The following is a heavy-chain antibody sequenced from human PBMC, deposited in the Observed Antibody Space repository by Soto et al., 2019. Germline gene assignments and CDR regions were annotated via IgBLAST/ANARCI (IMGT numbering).Heavy chain of an antibody. Sequence: GGSLRLSCAASGFTFSSYGMHWVRQAPGKGLEWVAVISYDGRNKYYADSVKGRFTISRDNSKNTLYLQMSSLRPEDTAVYYCVKDGSSGWPYYYGMDVWGQGPNVTVSS. D-gene: IGHD6-19*01. V-gene: IGHV3-30*18. CDR1: GFTFSSYG. CDR2: ISYDGRNK. CDR3: VKDGSSGWPYYYGMDV. J-gene: IGHJ6*02.